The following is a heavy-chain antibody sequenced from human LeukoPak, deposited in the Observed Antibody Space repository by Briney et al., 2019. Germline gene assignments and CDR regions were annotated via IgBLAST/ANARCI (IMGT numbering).Heavy chain of an antibody. CDR1: GFXXSSYA. J-gene: IGHJ4*02. D-gene: IGHD6-13*01. CDR2: ISGSGDRT. CDR3: AKGGPYSSSWGGKFDH. V-gene: IGHV3-23*01. Sequence: GSLRLXXAASGFXXSSYAMNXVRQAPGKGLEWVXSISGSGDRTYYADSVNGRFTISRDNSKNTLYLQMNSLRAEDTAIYYCAKGGPYSSSWGGKFDHWGQGTLVTVSS.